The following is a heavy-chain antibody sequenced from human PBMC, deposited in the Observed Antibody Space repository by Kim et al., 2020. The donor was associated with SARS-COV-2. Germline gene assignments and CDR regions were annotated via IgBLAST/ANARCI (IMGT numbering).Heavy chain of an antibody. J-gene: IGHJ4*02. D-gene: IGHD3-22*01. V-gene: IGHV4-34*01. CDR3: ARGRLGRYYYDSSGYYYDY. CDR2: INHSGST. CDR1: GGSFSGYY. Sequence: SETLSLTCAVYGGSFSGYYWSWIRQPPGKGLEWIGEINHSGSTNYNPSLKSRVTISVDTSKNQFSLKLSSVTAADTAVYYCARGRLGRYYYDSSGYYYDYWGQGTLVTVSS.